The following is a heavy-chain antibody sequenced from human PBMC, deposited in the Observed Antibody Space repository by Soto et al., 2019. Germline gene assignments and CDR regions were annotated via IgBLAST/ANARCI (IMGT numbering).Heavy chain of an antibody. CDR1: GFTVSSNY. CDR2: IYSGCST. J-gene: IGHJ4*02. Sequence: GGSLRLSCAASGFTVSSNYMSWVRQAPGKGLEWVSVIYSGCSTYYADSVKGRFTISRDNSKNTLYLQMNSLRAEDTAVYYCAKSSEDYFDYWGQGTLVTVSS. CDR3: AKSSEDYFDY. D-gene: IGHD3-22*01. V-gene: IGHV3-53*01.